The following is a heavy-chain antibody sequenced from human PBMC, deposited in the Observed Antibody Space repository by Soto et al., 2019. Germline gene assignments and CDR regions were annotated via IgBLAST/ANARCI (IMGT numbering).Heavy chain of an antibody. J-gene: IGHJ4*02. Sequence: QVQLVESGGGVVQPGRSLRLSCEASKFTLSSFGMHWVRQAPGKGPEWLAVIWGDGSHKYYADSVKGRFTISRDTSKNTLYLQMSSLRAEDTAVYYCARGWGAAVAHGDFDYWGQGTLVTVSS. V-gene: IGHV3-33*01. D-gene: IGHD6-13*01. CDR2: IWGDGSHK. CDR1: KFTLSSFG. CDR3: ARGWGAAVAHGDFDY.